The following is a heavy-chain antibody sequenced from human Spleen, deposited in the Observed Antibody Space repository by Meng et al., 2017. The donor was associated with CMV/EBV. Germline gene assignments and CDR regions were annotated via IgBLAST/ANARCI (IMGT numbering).Heavy chain of an antibody. CDR2: IYPGDSET. J-gene: IGHJ2*01. V-gene: IGHV5-51*01. Sequence: GESLKISCKGSGYSFTTYWNAWVRQMPGKGLEWMRIIYPGDSETRYSPSFQGQVTISADKSISTAYLQWSSLKASDTAMYYCARLHRSYYILTGYKPAGVWYFDLWGRGTLVTVSS. D-gene: IGHD3-9*01. CDR1: GYSFTTYW. CDR3: ARLHRSYYILTGYKPAGVWYFDL.